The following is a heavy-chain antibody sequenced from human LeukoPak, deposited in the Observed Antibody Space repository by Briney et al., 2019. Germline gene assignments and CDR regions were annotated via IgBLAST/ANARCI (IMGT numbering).Heavy chain of an antibody. CDR3: ARLGPAAGTSFDY. J-gene: IGHJ4*02. V-gene: IGHV4-34*01. D-gene: IGHD6-13*01. CDR1: GGSFSDYY. Sequence: PSETLSLTCAVYGGSFSDYYWTWIRQPPGKGLEWIGEINHSGSPNNNPSLKSRVSISFDTSKNQFSLKLTSVTAADTAVYYCARLGPAAGTSFDYWGQGTLVTVSS. CDR2: INHSGSP.